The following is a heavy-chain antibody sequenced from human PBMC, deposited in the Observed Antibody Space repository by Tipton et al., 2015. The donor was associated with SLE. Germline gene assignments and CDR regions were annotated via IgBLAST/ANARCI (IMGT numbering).Heavy chain of an antibody. CDR3: ARDSNNWNYGYFDS. CDR2: ISYSGNT. CDR1: GGSFSGYS. V-gene: IGHV4-34*09. D-gene: IGHD1-7*01. Sequence: GLVKPSETLSLTCAVYGGSFSGYSWSWIRQPPGKGLEWIGYISYSGNTYYNPSLKSRVIMSVDTSKSQFSLRLSSATATDTAVYYCARDSNNWNYGYFDSWGQGILVTVSS. J-gene: IGHJ4*02.